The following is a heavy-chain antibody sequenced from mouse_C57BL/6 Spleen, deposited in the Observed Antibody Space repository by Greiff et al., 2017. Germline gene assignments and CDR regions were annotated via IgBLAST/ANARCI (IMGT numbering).Heavy chain of an antibody. CDR1: GYTFTSYW. CDR2: IDPSDSYT. Sequence: QVQLQQSGAELVMPGASVKLSCKASGYTFTSYWMHWVKQRPGQGLEWIGEIDPSDSYTNYNQKFKGKSTLTVDKSSSTAYMQLSSLTSEDSAVYYCARKATVVAQRYFDVWGTGTTVTVSS. D-gene: IGHD1-1*01. CDR3: ARKATVVAQRYFDV. J-gene: IGHJ1*03. V-gene: IGHV1-69*01.